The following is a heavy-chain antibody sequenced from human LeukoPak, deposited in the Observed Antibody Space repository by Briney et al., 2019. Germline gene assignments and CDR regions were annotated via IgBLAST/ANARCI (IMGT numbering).Heavy chain of an antibody. Sequence: SETLSLTCTVSGGSISSSSYYWGWIRQPPGKGLEWIGSIYYSGSTYYNPSLKSRVTISVDTSKNQFSLKLSSVTAADTAVYYCARGGIAAAGTPENWFDPWGQGTLVTVSS. D-gene: IGHD6-13*01. CDR3: ARGGIAAAGTPENWFDP. CDR1: GGSISSSSYY. V-gene: IGHV4-39*01. J-gene: IGHJ5*02. CDR2: IYYSGST.